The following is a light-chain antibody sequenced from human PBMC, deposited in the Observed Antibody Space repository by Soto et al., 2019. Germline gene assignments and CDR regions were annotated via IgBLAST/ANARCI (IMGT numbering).Light chain of an antibody. CDR1: QRVSSY. J-gene: IGKJ4*01. Sequence: EIVLTQSPATLSLSPGEGATLSCRASQRVSSYLAWYQQKPGQAPRLLIYDASNMATGIPARFSGSGSGTDFTLTIRSLEPEDFAVYYCQQRSNWPLSFGGGTTVYIK. V-gene: IGKV3-11*01. CDR2: DAS. CDR3: QQRSNWPLS.